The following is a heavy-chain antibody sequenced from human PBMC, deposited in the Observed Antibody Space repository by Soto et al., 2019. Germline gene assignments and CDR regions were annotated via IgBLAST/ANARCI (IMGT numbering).Heavy chain of an antibody. CDR3: ARKAIRDDAFDI. CDR1: GYTFTSYY. V-gene: IGHV1-46*03. Sequence: VSVKVSCKASGYTFTSYYMRWVRQAPGQGLEWMGIINPSGGSTSYAQKFQGRVTMTRDTSTSTVYMELSSLRSEDTAVYYCARKAIRDDAFDIWGQGTMVTVS. J-gene: IGHJ3*02. CDR2: INPSGGST.